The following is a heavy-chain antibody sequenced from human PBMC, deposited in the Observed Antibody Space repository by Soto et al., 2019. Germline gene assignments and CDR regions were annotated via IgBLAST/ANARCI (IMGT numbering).Heavy chain of an antibody. CDR3: ARDQSSGYDFDAFDI. J-gene: IGHJ3*02. V-gene: IGHV1-2*04. Sequence: ASVKVSCKASGYTFTGYYMHWVRQAPGQGLEWMGWINPNSGGTNYAQKFQGWVTTTRDTSISTAYMELSRLRSDDTAVYYCARDQSSGYDFDAFDIWGQGTMVTVSS. CDR2: INPNSGGT. CDR1: GYTFTGYY. D-gene: IGHD5-12*01.